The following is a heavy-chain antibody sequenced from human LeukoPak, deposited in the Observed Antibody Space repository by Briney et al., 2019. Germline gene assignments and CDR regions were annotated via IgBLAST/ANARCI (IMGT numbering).Heavy chain of an antibody. V-gene: IGHV3-23*01. Sequence: GGSLRRSGAASGFTFSNYAMSWVRQAPGKGLEWVSTISGGFSGTYYADSVKGRFTISRDNSKNTLYLQMNSLRAEDTAVYSCTRRTAPDYWGQGTLVTVSS. CDR3: TRRTAPDY. CDR2: ISGGFSGT. J-gene: IGHJ4*02. CDR1: GFTFSNYA. D-gene: IGHD5-18*01.